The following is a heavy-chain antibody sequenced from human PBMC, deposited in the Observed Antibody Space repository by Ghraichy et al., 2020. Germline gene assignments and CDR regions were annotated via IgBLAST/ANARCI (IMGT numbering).Heavy chain of an antibody. CDR2: ISSSSSYI. CDR3: ARDRYYGSGSLVAFDI. J-gene: IGHJ3*02. D-gene: IGHD3-10*01. Sequence: GGSLRLSCAASGFTFSSYSMNWVRQAPGKGLEWVSSISSSSSYIYYADSVKGRFTISRDNAKNSLYLQMNSLRAEDTAVYYCARDRYYGSGSLVAFDIWGQGTMVTVSS. CDR1: GFTFSSYS. V-gene: IGHV3-21*01.